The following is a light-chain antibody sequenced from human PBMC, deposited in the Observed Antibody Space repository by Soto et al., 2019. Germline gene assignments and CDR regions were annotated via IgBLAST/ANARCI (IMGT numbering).Light chain of an antibody. CDR3: QQSYSTPPIT. V-gene: IGKV1-39*01. CDR2: AAS. CDR1: QSISSY. Sequence: DIQMTQSPSSLYASVGDRVTITCRASQSISSYLNWYQQKPGKAPKLLIYAASSLQSGVPSRFSGSGSGTDFTLTISSLQPEDFATYYCQQSYSTPPITFAQGTRLEIK. J-gene: IGKJ5*01.